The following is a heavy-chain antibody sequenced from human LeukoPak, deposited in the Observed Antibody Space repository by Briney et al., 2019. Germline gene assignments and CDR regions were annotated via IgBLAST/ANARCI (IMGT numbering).Heavy chain of an antibody. CDR3: ARDRGNCAMESDY. D-gene: IGHD1-7*01. Sequence: ASVKVSCKASGGTFSSYAISWVRQAPGQGLEWMGGIIPIFGTANYAQKFQGRVTITADESTSTAYMELSSLRSEDTAVYYCARDRGNCAMESDYWGQGTLVTVSS. V-gene: IGHV1-69*13. CDR1: GGTFSSYA. CDR2: IIPIFGTA. J-gene: IGHJ4*02.